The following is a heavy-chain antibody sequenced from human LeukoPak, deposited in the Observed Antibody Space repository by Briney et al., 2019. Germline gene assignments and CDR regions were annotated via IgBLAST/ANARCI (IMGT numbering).Heavy chain of an antibody. CDR3: ARSVVVPAGFNWFEP. J-gene: IGHJ5*02. CDR2: LSGST. Sequence: SETLFLTCTVSGGSISSSNYYWGWIRQPPGKGLEWLGSLSGSTYYNPSLKSRVTISGDTSKNQFSLNLSSVTAADTAVYYCARSVVVPAGFNWFEPRGQGILVTVSS. CDR1: GGSISSSNYY. D-gene: IGHD2-2*01. V-gene: IGHV4-39*01.